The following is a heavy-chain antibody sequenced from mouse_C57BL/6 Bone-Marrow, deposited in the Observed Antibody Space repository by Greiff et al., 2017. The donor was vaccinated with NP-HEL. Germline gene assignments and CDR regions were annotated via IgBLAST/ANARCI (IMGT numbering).Heavy chain of an antibody. V-gene: IGHV5-17*01. Sequence: EVKLVESGGGLVKPGGSLKLSCAASGFTFSDYGMHWVRQAPEKGLEWVAYISSGSSTIYYADTVKGRFTISRDNAKNTLFLQMTSLRSEDTAMYYCARIYYGSSYNYYAMDYWGQGTSVTVSS. CDR2: ISSGSSTI. J-gene: IGHJ4*01. CDR3: ARIYYGSSYNYYAMDY. CDR1: GFTFSDYG. D-gene: IGHD1-1*01.